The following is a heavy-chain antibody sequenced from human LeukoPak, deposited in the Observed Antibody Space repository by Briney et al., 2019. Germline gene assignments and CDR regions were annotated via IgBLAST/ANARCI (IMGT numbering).Heavy chain of an antibody. J-gene: IGHJ3*02. Sequence: SETLSLTCTVSDDSISSSSHFRGWIRQPPGKGLEWIGSISYSGTTYYNPSLKSRVTISVDTSKNRFSLNLSSVTAADTAVYYCARDWLFGSFDIWGQGTMVTVSS. CDR3: ARDWLFGSFDI. D-gene: IGHD3-9*01. CDR1: DDSISSSSHF. V-gene: IGHV4-39*02. CDR2: ISYSGTT.